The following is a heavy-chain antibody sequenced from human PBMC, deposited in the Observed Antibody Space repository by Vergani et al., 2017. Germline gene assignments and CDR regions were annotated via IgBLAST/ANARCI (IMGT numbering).Heavy chain of an antibody. D-gene: IGHD4-17*01. J-gene: IGHJ6*03. CDR2: IYYSGST. Sequence: QVQLQESGPGLVKPSQTLSLTCTVSGGSISSGGYYWSWIRQHPGKGLEWIGYIYYSGSTYYNPSLKSLVTIAVDTSKNQFSLKLSSVTAADTAVYYCARAFGDSSFYYYYYMYVWGKGTTVTVSS. V-gene: IGHV4-31*01. CDR1: GGSISSGGYY. CDR3: ARAFGDSSFYYYYYMYV.